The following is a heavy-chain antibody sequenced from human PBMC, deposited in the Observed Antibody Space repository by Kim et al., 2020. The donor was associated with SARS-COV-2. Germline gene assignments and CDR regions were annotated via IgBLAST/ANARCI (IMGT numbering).Heavy chain of an antibody. J-gene: IGHJ4*02. CDR1: GFTFSSYA. Sequence: GGSLRLSCAASGFTFSSYAMSWVRQAPGKGLEWVSAISGSGGSTYYADSGKGRFTISRDNSKNTLYLQMNSLRAEDTTVYYWAKDPRFSGSYYFDYWGQGTLVTVSS. V-gene: IGHV3-23*01. D-gene: IGHD1-26*01. CDR3: AKDPRFSGSYYFDY. CDR2: ISGSGGST.